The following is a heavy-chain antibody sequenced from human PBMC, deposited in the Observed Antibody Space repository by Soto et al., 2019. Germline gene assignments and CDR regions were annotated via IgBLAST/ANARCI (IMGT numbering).Heavy chain of an antibody. CDR2: IIPILGIA. CDR3: ARESPAAKPYYFDY. Sequence: GASVKVSCKASGGTFSSYTISWVRQAPGQGLEWMGRIIPILGIANYAQKFQGRVTITADKSTSTAYMELSSLRSEDTAVYYCARESPAAKPYYFDYWGQGTQVTVSS. D-gene: IGHD2-2*02. J-gene: IGHJ4*02. CDR1: GGTFSSYT. V-gene: IGHV1-69*04.